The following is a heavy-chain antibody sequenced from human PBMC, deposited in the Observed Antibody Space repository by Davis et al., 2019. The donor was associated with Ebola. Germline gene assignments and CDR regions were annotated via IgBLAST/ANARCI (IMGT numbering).Heavy chain of an antibody. Sequence: ASVKVSCKASGYTFISYSITWVRQAPGQGLEWMGWISPYNGHTNYAQKVQGRVTMTTDMSTNTAYMELRSLTSDDTAVYYCARDVKDFWSGNLDVWGQGTTVNVSS. CDR3: ARDVKDFWSGNLDV. CDR2: ISPYNGHT. V-gene: IGHV1-18*01. J-gene: IGHJ6*02. D-gene: IGHD3-3*01. CDR1: GYTFISYS.